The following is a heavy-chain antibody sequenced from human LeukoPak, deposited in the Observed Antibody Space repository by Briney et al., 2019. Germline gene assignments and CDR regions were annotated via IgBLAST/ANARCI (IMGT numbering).Heavy chain of an antibody. J-gene: IGHJ4*02. CDR1: DGSISSYF. D-gene: IGHD3-3*02. Sequence: PSETLSLICTVSDGSISSYFWNWIRQPAGKGLEWIGRIYTSGSTNYSPSLKSRVTMSVDTSKNQFSVKLSSVTAADTAVYYCARDGENSIVAPLDYWGQGTLVTVSS. CDR3: ARDGENSIVAPLDY. CDR2: IYTSGST. V-gene: IGHV4-4*07.